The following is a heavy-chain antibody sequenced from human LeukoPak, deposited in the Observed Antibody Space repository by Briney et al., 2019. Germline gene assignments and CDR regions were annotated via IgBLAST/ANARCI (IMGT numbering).Heavy chain of an antibody. CDR3: AREWNYVIDS. CDR2: IYYSGST. J-gene: IGHJ5*01. V-gene: IGHV4-59*01. D-gene: IGHD1-7*01. CDR1: GITFSRSR. Sequence: SGGSLRLSCAASGITFSRSRMSWVRQAPGKGLEWIGYIYYSGSTTYNPSLKSRVTISVDTSKNQFSVKLSSVTAADTAVYYCAREWNYVIDSWGQGTLVTVSS.